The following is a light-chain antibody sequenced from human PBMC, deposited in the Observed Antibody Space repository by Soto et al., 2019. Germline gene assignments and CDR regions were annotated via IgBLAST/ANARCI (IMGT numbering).Light chain of an antibody. CDR2: GTS. V-gene: IGKV3-15*01. CDR3: QQYNNWPLT. Sequence: ETVMTQSPATLSVSPGERATLSCRASQSDSTNLAWYQQKPGQAPRLLIYGTSTRATGIPARFSGSGSGTEFTLTISSLQSADCSVYYCQQYNNWPLTFGGGTRVDIK. CDR1: QSDSTN. J-gene: IGKJ4*01.